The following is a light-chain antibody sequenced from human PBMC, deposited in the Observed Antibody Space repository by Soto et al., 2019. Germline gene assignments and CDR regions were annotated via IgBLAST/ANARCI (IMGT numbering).Light chain of an antibody. CDR3: SSYAGSNNYV. V-gene: IGLV2-8*01. CDR1: SSDVGGYNY. Sequence: QSALTQPPSASGSPGQSVTISCIGTSSDVGGYNYVSWYQQHPGKAPKLMIYEVSKRPSGVPDRFSGSKSGNTASLTVSGLQAEDEADYYCSSYAGSNNYVFGTGTKV. CDR2: EVS. J-gene: IGLJ1*01.